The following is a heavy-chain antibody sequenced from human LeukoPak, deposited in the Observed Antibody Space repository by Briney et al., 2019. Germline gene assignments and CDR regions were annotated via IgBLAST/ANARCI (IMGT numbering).Heavy chain of an antibody. D-gene: IGHD3-16*01. CDR3: ARERSLGSGYYFDY. V-gene: IGHV4-34*01. CDR2: INHSGST. J-gene: IGHJ4*02. CDR1: GGSFSGYY. Sequence: SETLSLTCAVYGGSFSGYYWSWIRQPPGKGLEWIGEINHSGSTNYNPSLKSRVTISVDTSKNQFSLKLSSVTAADTAVYYCARERSLGSGYYFDYWGQGTLVTVSS.